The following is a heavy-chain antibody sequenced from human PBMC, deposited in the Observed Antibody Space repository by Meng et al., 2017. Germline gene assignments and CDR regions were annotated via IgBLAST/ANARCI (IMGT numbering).Heavy chain of an antibody. D-gene: IGHD1-26*01. Sequence: GESLKISCKGSGYSFTSYWIGWVRQMPGKGLEWMGIIYPGDSDTRYSPSFQGQVTISADKSISTAYLQWGSLKASDTAMYYCARVGATTVYYFDYWGQGTLVTVSS. CDR1: GYSFTSYW. J-gene: IGHJ4*02. V-gene: IGHV5-51*01. CDR2: IYPGDSDT. CDR3: ARVGATTVYYFDY.